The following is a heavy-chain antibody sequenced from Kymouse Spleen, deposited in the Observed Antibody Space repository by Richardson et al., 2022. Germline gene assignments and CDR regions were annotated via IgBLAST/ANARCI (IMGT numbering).Heavy chain of an antibody. D-gene: IGHD3-3*01. V-gene: IGHV3-15*01. CDR2: IKSKTDGGTT. CDR3: TGRITIFGVVIILFDY. J-gene: IGHJ4*02. Sequence: EVQLVESGGGLVKPGGSLRLSCAASGFTFSNAWMSWVRQAPGKGLEWVGRIKSKTDGGTTDYAAPVKGRFTISRDDSKNTLYLQMNSLKTEDTAVYYCTGRITIFGVVIILFDYWGQGTLVTVSS. CDR1: GFTFSNAW.